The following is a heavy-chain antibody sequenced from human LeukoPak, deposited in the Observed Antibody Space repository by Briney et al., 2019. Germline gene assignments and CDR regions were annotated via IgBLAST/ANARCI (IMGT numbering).Heavy chain of an antibody. J-gene: IGHJ4*02. CDR1: GFTFSNYS. D-gene: IGHD6-6*01. CDR2: ISKGSGYI. Sequence: GGSLRLSCVGSGFTFSNYSFNWVRQAPGKGLEWVSSISKGSGYIYQTDSVKGRFTISRDNSKNTLYLQMNSLRAEDTAVYYCANLGRGRGSSSSTFDYWGQGTLVTVSS. V-gene: IGHV3-21*04. CDR3: ANLGRGRGSSSSTFDY.